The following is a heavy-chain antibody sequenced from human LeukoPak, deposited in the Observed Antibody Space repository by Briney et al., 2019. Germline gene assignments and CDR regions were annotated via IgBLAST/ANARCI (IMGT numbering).Heavy chain of an antibody. D-gene: IGHD4-17*01. J-gene: IGHJ2*01. CDR2: ISSGSRRI. CDR1: GFDFSKYT. CDR3: ARTHYGDLGSDWNFDL. V-gene: IGHV3-21*01. Sequence: GGSLRLSCAASGFDFSKYTMSWVRQAPWKGLEWVSSISSGSRRIHYADSMRGRFTISRDNAKNSLYLQINSLRAEDTAVYYCARTHYGDLGSDWNFDLWGRGTLVTVSS.